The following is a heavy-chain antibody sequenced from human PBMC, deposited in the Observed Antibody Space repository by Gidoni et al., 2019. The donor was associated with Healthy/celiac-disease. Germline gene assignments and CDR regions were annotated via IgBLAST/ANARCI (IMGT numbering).Heavy chain of an antibody. D-gene: IGHD3-22*01. CDR1: GFPFSSYA. Sequence: QVQLVESGGGVVQPGRSLRLSCSASGFPFSSYAMHWVRQAPGKGLEWVAVISYDGSNKYYADSVKGRFTISRDNSKNTLYLQMNSLRAEDTAVYYCARVLDYDSSAVIGYWGQGTLVTVSS. J-gene: IGHJ4*02. CDR2: ISYDGSNK. V-gene: IGHV3-30*01. CDR3: ARVLDYDSSAVIGY.